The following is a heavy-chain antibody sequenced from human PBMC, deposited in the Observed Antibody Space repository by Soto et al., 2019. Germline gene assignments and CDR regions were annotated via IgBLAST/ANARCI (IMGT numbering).Heavy chain of an antibody. CDR2: IHSTRSP. Sequence: SETLSLTCTVSGDSVSKYYWNWIRQPAGKGLEWIGRIHSTRSPNYNPSLKSRVTMSVDTSKNQFSLKLNLTSVTAADTAVYYCARSPAYGDYANLDTWGEGTLVTV. V-gene: IGHV4-4*07. CDR3: ARSPAYGDYANLDT. CDR1: GDSVSKYY. D-gene: IGHD4-17*01. J-gene: IGHJ5*02.